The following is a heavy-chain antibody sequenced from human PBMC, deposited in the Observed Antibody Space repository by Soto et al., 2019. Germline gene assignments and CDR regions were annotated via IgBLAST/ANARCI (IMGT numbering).Heavy chain of an antibody. V-gene: IGHV3-30-3*01. CDR3: ARDPVLAFVAAYYFDY. CDR2: ISYDGSNK. CDR1: GFTFSNYA. D-gene: IGHD6-19*01. J-gene: IGHJ4*02. Sequence: QVQLVESGGGVIQPGRSQRLSCAASGFTFSNYAMHWVRKTPVKGLERVAVISYDGSNKYYADSVKGRFTISRDNSKNTLYLLMNSLRAEDTAVYYCARDPVLAFVAAYYFDYWGQGTLVTVSS.